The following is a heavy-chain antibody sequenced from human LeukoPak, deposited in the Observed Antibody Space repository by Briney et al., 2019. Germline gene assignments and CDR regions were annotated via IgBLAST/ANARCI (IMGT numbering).Heavy chain of an antibody. CDR3: AREVVVVVAAYMDV. J-gene: IGHJ6*03. CDR1: GFTFSSYA. V-gene: IGHV3-7*01. Sequence: PGGSLRLSCAASGFTFSSYAMSSVRQAPGKGLEWVANIKQDGSEKYYVDSVKGRFTISRDNAKNSLYLQMNSLRAEDTAVYYCAREVVVVVAAYMDVWGKGTTVTVSS. CDR2: IKQDGSEK. D-gene: IGHD2-15*01.